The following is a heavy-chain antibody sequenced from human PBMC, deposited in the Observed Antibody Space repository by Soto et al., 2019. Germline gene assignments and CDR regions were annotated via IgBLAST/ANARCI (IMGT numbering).Heavy chain of an antibody. CDR2: IYWDNGK. D-gene: IGHD1-7*01. Sequence: QITLKESGPTLVKPTQTLTLTCTFSGFSLITSGVGVGWIRQPPGRALEWLAFIYWDNGKRFRPSLRSRLTIAKDTSKNQVVLTMTEVDPVDTATYFCAHRRSGVSQWNYGDFDYWGQGTQVAVSS. CDR1: GFSLITSGVG. V-gene: IGHV2-5*02. J-gene: IGHJ4*02. CDR3: AHRRSGVSQWNYGDFDY.